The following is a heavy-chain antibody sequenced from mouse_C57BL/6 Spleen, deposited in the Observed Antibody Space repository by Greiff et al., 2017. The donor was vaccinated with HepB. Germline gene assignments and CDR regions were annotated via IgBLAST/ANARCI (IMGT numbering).Heavy chain of an antibody. CDR1: GYSITSGYY. D-gene: IGHD1-1*01. J-gene: IGHJ2*01. CDR2: ISYDGSN. CDR3: ARDGYYGSSFDY. Sequence: EVKVEESGPGLVKPSQSLSLTCSVTGYSITSGYYWNWIRQFPGNKLEWMGYISYDGSNNYNPSLKNRISITRDTSKNQFFLKLNSVTTEDTATYYCARDGYYGSSFDYWGQGTTLTVSS. V-gene: IGHV3-6*01.